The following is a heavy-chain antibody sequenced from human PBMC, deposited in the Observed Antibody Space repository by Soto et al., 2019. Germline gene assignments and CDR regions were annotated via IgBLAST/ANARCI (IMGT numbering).Heavy chain of an antibody. CDR2: IIPILGIA. CDR1: GGTFSSYT. CDR3: ASLMSSEHYYSMDG. V-gene: IGHV1-69*02. J-gene: IGHJ6*02. D-gene: IGHD3-10*01. Sequence: QVQLVQSGAEVKKPGSSVKVSCKASGGTFSSYTISWVRQAPGQGLEWMGRIIPILGIANYAQKFQGRVTITADKSTSTADMELSSLRSEDTAVYYCASLMSSEHYYSMDGWGQETTFTVSS.